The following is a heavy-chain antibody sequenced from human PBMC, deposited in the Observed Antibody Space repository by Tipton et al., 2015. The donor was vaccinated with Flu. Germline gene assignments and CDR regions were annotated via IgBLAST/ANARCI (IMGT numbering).Heavy chain of an antibody. CDR2: ISGSGSGT. CDR1: GFTFSSYA. Sequence: SLRLSCAASGFTFSSYAMSWVRQAPGKGLEWVSSISGSGSGTHYADSVKGRFAISRDNSKNMVFLQMNNLRAEDTAVYYCAKWVRFYDSDGYYFLDSWGQGTLVTVSS. D-gene: IGHD3-22*01. CDR3: AKWVRFYDSDGYYFLDS. J-gene: IGHJ4*02. V-gene: IGHV3-23*01.